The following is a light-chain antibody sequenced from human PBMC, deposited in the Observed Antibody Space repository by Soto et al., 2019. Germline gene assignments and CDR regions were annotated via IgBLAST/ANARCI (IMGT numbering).Light chain of an antibody. CDR2: SAS. J-gene: IGKJ4*01. V-gene: IGKV1-12*01. Sequence: DIQMTQSPSSVSASVGDRVTITCRTSQGISSWLDWYQQKPGKAPKLQIYSASSLQCGVPSRFSGSGSGTDFTLTVSRMQPEDFATYDCQQANNFPLTFGGGTKVEIK. CDR3: QQANNFPLT. CDR1: QGISSW.